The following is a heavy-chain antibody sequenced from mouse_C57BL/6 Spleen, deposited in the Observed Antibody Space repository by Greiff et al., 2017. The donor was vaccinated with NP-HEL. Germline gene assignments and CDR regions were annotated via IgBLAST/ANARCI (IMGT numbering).Heavy chain of an antibody. CDR1: GFTFSDYG. D-gene: IGHD2-4*01. Sequence: EVQGVESGGGLVKPGGSLKLSCAASGFTFSDYGMHWVRQAPEKGLEWVAYISSGSSTIYYADTVKGRYTIARDNAKNTLFLQMTSLRSEDTAMYECAGQGGIYYDYDGGYYFDYWGQGTTLTVSS. J-gene: IGHJ2*01. CDR3: AGQGGIYYDYDGGYYFDY. CDR2: ISSGSSTI. V-gene: IGHV5-17*01.